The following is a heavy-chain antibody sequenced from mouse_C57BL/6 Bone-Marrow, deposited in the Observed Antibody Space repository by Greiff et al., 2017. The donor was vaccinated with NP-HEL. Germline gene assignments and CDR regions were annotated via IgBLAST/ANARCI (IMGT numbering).Heavy chain of an antibody. CDR3: ARAPLYYGSSYDWYFDV. Sequence: DVQLQESGPGLVKPSQSLSLTCSVTGYSITSGYYWNWIRQFPGNKLEWMGYISYDGSNNYNPSLKNRISITPDTSKNQFFLKLNSVTTEDTATYYCARAPLYYGSSYDWYFDVWGTGTTVTVSS. V-gene: IGHV3-6*01. CDR2: ISYDGSN. CDR1: GYSITSGYY. J-gene: IGHJ1*03. D-gene: IGHD1-1*01.